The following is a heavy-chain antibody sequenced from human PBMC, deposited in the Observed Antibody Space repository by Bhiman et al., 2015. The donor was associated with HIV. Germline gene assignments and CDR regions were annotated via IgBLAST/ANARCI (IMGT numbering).Heavy chain of an antibody. Sequence: EVQLVESGGGLVQPGGSLRLSCAASGFTFSRYEMNWVRQAPGKGLEWVSYISSSGSTIYYADSVKGRFTISRDNAKKSLYLQMNSLRAEDTAVYYCARDAQYYYGSGRSRKQPQEALDYWGQGTLVTVSS. CDR1: GFTFSRYE. D-gene: IGHD3-10*01. V-gene: IGHV3-48*03. CDR3: ARDAQYYYGSGRSRKQPQEALDY. J-gene: IGHJ4*02. CDR2: ISSSGSTI.